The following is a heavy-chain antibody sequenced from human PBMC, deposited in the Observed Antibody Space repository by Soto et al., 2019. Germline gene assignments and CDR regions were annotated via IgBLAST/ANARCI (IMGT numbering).Heavy chain of an antibody. CDR1: GGSISTVDYW. CDR2: IYDGGRT. J-gene: IGHJ4*02. CDR3: ARGPSGDKVDS. D-gene: IGHD7-27*01. V-gene: IGHV4-30-4*01. Sequence: QVQLQESGPGLVKPSQTLSLTCTVSGGSISTVDYWWSWIRQSPDMGLEWIGHIYDGGRTYNNPSRETRVTMSVDTSKSQLSLPLSSVSAADTAVYYCARGPSGDKVDSWGQGTLVTVSS.